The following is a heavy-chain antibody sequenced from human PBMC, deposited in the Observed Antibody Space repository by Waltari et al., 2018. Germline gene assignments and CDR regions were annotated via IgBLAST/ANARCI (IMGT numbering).Heavy chain of an antibody. D-gene: IGHD2-15*01. Sequence: QVQLVQSGAEVKKPGASVKVSCKASGYTFTGYYIHWVRQAPGQGLEWMGWINPNSGGTNYAQKFQGRVTRTRDTSISTAYMDLSSLRSDDTAVYYCARLGAAATLGAFDIWGQGTMVTVSS. CDR3: ARLGAAATLGAFDI. V-gene: IGHV1-2*02. CDR2: INPNSGGT. J-gene: IGHJ3*02. CDR1: GYTFTGYY.